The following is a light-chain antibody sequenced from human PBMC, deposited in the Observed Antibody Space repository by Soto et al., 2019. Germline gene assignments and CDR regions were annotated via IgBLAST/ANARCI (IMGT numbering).Light chain of an antibody. V-gene: IGLV2-14*01. Sequence: QSALTQPPSVSGSPGQSSTISCTGTSSDVGDYNRVSWYQHHPGKAPKLMIFEVTNRPSGISDRFSGFKSGSTASLTISELQPDDEADYYCISFTPSTTTHWVFGGGTKLTVL. J-gene: IGLJ3*02. CDR1: SSDVGDYNR. CDR2: EVT. CDR3: ISFTPSTTTHWV.